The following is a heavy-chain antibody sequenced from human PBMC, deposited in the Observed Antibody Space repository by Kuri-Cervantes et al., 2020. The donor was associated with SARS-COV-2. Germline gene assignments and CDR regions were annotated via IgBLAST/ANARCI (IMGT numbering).Heavy chain of an antibody. V-gene: IGHV3-64D*06. CDR1: GFTFNAYS. J-gene: IGHJ3*01. CDR2: ISSNGETT. Sequence: GGSLRLSCSASGFTFNAYSMHWVRQAPGRGLEYVSAISSNGETTYYAGSVKGRFIISRDNSKNTLFLQMSGLRAEDTAVYFCVTRGGSEAFDVWGQGTMVTVSS. CDR3: VTRGGSEAFDV. D-gene: IGHD1-1*01.